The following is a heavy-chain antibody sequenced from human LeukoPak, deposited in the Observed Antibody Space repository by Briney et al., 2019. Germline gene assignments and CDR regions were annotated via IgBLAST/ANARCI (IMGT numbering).Heavy chain of an antibody. CDR1: GFTFDDYA. CDR3: AKDMGSRYYYDSSGFDP. D-gene: IGHD3-22*01. Sequence: GGSLRLSCAASGFTFDDYAMHWVRPAPGKGLEWVSGISWNSGSIGYADFVKGRFTISRDNAKNSLYLQMNSLRAEDTALYYCAKDMGSRYYYDSSGFDPWGQGTLVTVSS. CDR2: ISWNSGSI. J-gene: IGHJ5*02. V-gene: IGHV3-9*01.